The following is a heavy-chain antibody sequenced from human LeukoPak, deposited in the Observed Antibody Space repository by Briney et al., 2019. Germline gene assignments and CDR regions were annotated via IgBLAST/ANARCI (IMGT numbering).Heavy chain of an antibody. J-gene: IGHJ3*02. CDR2: IHYSGST. CDR3: ARDYQLTPFAAFDI. D-gene: IGHD2-2*01. Sequence: PGGSLRLSCAASGFTFSDYYMSWIRQPPGKGLEWIGSIHYSGSTYYNPSLKSRVTISVDTSKNQFSLKLRSVTAADTAVYYCARDYQLTPFAAFDIWGQGTMVTVSS. CDR1: GFTFSDYY. V-gene: IGHV4-38-2*02.